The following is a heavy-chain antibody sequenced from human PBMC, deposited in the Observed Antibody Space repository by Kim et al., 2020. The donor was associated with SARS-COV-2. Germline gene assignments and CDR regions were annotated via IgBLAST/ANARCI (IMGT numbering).Heavy chain of an antibody. D-gene: IGHD2-2*03. CDR2: TKHKPADYTT. J-gene: IGHJ4*02. CDR1: GFTFSDHF. CDR3: GTWISGMGY. V-gene: IGHV3-72*01. Sequence: GGSLRLSCAASGFTFSDHFMDWVRQAPGKGLEWVGHTKHKPADYTTEYAASVKGRFTISRDDSKNSLSLHMNSLKTEDTAMYYCGTWISGMGYWGRGTLV.